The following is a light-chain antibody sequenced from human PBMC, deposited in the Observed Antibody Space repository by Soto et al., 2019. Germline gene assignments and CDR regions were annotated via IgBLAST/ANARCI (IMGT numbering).Light chain of an antibody. CDR1: SNDVGGYNY. CDR2: DVS. CDR3: SSYTYSRDVV. J-gene: IGLJ2*01. V-gene: IGLV2-14*01. Sequence: QSALTQPASVSGSPGQSITISCTGTSNDVGGYNYVSWYQQHPGKAPKLMIYDVSNRPSGVSNRFSGSKSGSTASLTISGLQAEDEADYYCSSYTYSRDVVFGGGTKLTVL.